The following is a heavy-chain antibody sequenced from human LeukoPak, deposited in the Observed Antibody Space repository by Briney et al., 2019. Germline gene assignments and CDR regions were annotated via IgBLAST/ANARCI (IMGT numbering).Heavy chain of an antibody. CDR2: MNPNSGNT. D-gene: IGHD3-22*01. J-gene: IGHJ4*02. CDR1: GYTFTSYD. CDR3: ARGRARRGYYPY. V-gene: IGHV1-8*03. Sequence: ASVTVSCKASGYTFTSYDINWVRQATGQGLEWMGWMNPNSGNTGYAQKFQGRVTITRNTSISTAYMELSSLRSEDTAVYYCARGRARRGYYPYWGQGTLVTVSS.